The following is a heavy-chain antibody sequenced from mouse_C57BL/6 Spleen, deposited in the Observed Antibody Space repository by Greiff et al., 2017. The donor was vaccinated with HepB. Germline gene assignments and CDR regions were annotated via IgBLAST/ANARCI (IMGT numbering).Heavy chain of an antibody. CDR3: ARSRGTIELHFDY. Sequence: QVQLKESGAELVKPGASVKISCKASGYAFSSYWMNWVKQRPGKGLEWIGQIYPGDGDTNYNGKFKGKATLTADKSSSTAYMQLSSLTSEDSAVYFCARSRGTIELHFDYWGQGTTLTVSS. V-gene: IGHV1-80*01. D-gene: IGHD2-14*01. CDR2: IYPGDGDT. J-gene: IGHJ2*01. CDR1: GYAFSSYW.